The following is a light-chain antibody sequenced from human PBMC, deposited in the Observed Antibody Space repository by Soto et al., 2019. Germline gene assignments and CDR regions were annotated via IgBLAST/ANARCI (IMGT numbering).Light chain of an antibody. CDR2: KAS. V-gene: IGKV1-5*03. CDR3: QQYNSYWT. CDR1: QSISDW. J-gene: IGKJ1*01. Sequence: DIQMTQSPSTLSASVGDRVTITCRASQSISDWLAWYQQKPGKAPKLLIYKASSLQSGVPSRFSGGGSETEFTLTISSLQPDDFATYYCQQYNSYWTFGQGTKVDIK.